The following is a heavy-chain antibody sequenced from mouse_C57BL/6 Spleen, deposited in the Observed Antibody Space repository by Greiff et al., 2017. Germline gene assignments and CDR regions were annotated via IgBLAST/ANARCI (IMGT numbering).Heavy chain of an antibody. CDR3: ARHDGYYEAWFAY. CDR1: GFTFSDYG. Sequence: EVKLVESGGGLVKPGGSLKLSCAASGFTFSDYGMHWVRQAPEKGLEWVAYISSGSSTIYYADTVKGRFTISRDNAKNTLFLQMSSLRSEDTAMYYCARHDGYYEAWFAYWGQGTLVTVSA. CDR2: ISSGSSTI. V-gene: IGHV5-17*01. D-gene: IGHD2-3*01. J-gene: IGHJ3*01.